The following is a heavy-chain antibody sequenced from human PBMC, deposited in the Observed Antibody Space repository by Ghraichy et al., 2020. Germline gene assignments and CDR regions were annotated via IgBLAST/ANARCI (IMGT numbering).Heavy chain of an antibody. CDR2: IYHSGST. CDR3: ASLYSSRSSNYGMDV. CDR1: GGSISSGGYS. Sequence: SQTLSLTCAVSGGSISSGGYSWSWIRQPPGKGLEWIGYIYHSGSTYYNPSLKSRVTISVDRSKNQFSLKLSSVTAADTAVYYCASLYSSRSSNYGMDVWGQGTTVTVSS. J-gene: IGHJ6*02. D-gene: IGHD6-13*01. V-gene: IGHV4-30-2*01.